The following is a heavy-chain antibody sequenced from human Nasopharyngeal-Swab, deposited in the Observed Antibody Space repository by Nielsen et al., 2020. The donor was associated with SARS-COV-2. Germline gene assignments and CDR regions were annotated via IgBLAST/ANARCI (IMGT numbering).Heavy chain of an antibody. CDR3: ARSLRGSSLHY. D-gene: IGHD6-6*01. CDR2: ISSSSSYI. V-gene: IGHV3-21*01. J-gene: IGHJ4*02. CDR1: GFTFSSYS. Sequence: GVLKISCAASGFTFSSYSMNWVRQAPGKGLEWVSSISSSSSYIYYADSVKGRFTISRDNGKNSLYLQMNSLRAEDTAVYYCARSLRGSSLHYWGQGTLVTVSS.